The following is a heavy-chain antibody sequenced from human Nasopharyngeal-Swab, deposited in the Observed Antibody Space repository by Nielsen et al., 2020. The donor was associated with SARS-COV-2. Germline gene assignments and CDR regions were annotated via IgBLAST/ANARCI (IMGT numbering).Heavy chain of an antibody. J-gene: IGHJ6*02. CDR3: AREPDGDFWSGYQLVGMDV. Sequence: SETLSLTCTVSGGSTSSGGYYWSWIRQHPGKGLEWIGYIYYSGSTYYNPSLKSRVTISVDTSKNQFSLKLSSVTAADTAVYYCAREPDGDFWSGYQLVGMDVWGQGTTVTVSS. CDR1: GGSTSSGGYY. D-gene: IGHD3-3*01. V-gene: IGHV4-31*03. CDR2: IYYSGST.